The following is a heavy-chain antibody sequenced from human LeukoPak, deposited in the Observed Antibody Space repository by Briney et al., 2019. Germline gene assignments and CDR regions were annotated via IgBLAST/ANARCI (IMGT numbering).Heavy chain of an antibody. Sequence: PGGSLRLSCAASGFTVSSNYMGWVRQAPGEGLEWVSVIYSGGSTYYADSVKGRFTISRDNSKNTLYLQMNSLRAEDTAVYYCARTRSRTRYSSGWYDYWGQGTLVTVSS. V-gene: IGHV3-66*01. CDR2: IYSGGST. D-gene: IGHD6-19*01. CDR3: ARTRSRTRYSSGWYDY. CDR1: GFTVSSNY. J-gene: IGHJ4*02.